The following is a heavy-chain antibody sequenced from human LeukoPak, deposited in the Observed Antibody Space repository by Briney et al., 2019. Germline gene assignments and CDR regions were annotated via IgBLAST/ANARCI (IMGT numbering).Heavy chain of an antibody. CDR1: GFSFSTYG. CDR3: AGDTPPGGDYYFDY. D-gene: IGHD3-16*01. CDR2: IWNAGTNT. J-gene: IGHJ4*02. V-gene: IGHV3-33*01. Sequence: TGGSLRLSCAASGFSFSTYGMHWVRQAPGKGLEWVALIWNAGTNTYYADSVKGRFTISRDNSKNTLYLQTNSLRAEGTAVYYCAGDTPPGGDYYFDYWGQGTLVIVSS.